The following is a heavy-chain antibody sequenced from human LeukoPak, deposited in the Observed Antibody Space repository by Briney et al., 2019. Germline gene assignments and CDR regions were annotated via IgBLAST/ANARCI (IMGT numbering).Heavy chain of an antibody. J-gene: IGHJ4*02. CDR3: AREGVVVTAIGIDY. D-gene: IGHD2-21*02. CDR1: GFTFSSYA. V-gene: IGHV3-30-3*01. Sequence: GRSLRLSCAASGFTFSSYAMHWVRRAPGKGLEWVAVISYDGSNKYYADSVKGRFTISRDNSKNTLYLQMNSLRAEDTAVYYCAREGVVVTAIGIDYWGQGTLVTVSS. CDR2: ISYDGSNK.